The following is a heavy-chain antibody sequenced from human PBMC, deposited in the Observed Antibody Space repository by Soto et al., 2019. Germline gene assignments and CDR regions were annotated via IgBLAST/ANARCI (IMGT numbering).Heavy chain of an antibody. Sequence: VGSLRLSCAASGFTFSSYDMHWVRQATGKDLEWVSAIGTAGDTYYPGSVKGRFTISRENAKNSLYLQMNSLRAGDTAVYYCARLRYCSGGSCPAGAFDIWGQGTMVTVSS. CDR1: GFTFSSYD. CDR3: ARLRYCSGGSCPAGAFDI. CDR2: IGTAGDT. V-gene: IGHV3-13*01. D-gene: IGHD2-15*01. J-gene: IGHJ3*02.